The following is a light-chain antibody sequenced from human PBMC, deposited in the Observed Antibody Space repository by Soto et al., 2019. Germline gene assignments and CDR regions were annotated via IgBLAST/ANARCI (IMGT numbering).Light chain of an antibody. V-gene: IGKV3-15*01. J-gene: IGKJ1*01. Sequence: DILMTQSPATLSVSPGERATLSCRASQSVSSNLAWYQQKPGQAPMLLIFGASSRATDISARFSGSGSGTEFTLTISSLQSEDFAVYYCQQYNNWPETFGQGTKVEVK. CDR1: QSVSSN. CDR3: QQYNNWPET. CDR2: GAS.